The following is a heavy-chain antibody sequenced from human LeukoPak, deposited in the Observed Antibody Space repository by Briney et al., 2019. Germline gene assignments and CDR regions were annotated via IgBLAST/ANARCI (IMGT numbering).Heavy chain of an antibody. J-gene: IGHJ6*02. Sequence: GGSLRLSCAASGFSFSNYAMTWVRQAPGKGLERVSAIFRSGGDTYYADSMKGRFTISRDNSKNTLYLQMNSLRVGDTAIYYCAKSFTGDNYYYGVDVWGQGTTVTVSS. CDR1: GFSFSNYA. D-gene: IGHD3-10*01. CDR2: IFRSGGDT. V-gene: IGHV3-23*01. CDR3: AKSFTGDNYYYGVDV.